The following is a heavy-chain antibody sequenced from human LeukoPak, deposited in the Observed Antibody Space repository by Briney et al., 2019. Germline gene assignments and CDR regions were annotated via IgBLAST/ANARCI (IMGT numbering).Heavy chain of an antibody. J-gene: IGHJ4*02. Sequence: GESLKISCKGSGYSFTSYWIGWVRQMPGKGLEWMGIIYPGDSDTRYSPSFQGQVTISADKSISTAYLQWSSLKASDTAMYYCARQVAPVTMVRGVIEPFDYWGQGTLVTVSS. V-gene: IGHV5-51*01. CDR3: ARQVAPVTMVRGVIEPFDY. CDR1: GYSFTSYW. CDR2: IYPGDSDT. D-gene: IGHD3-10*01.